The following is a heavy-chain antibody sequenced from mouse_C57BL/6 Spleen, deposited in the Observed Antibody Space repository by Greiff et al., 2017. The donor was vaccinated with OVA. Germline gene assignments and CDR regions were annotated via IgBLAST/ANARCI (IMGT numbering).Heavy chain of an antibody. Sequence: EVKVEESGEGLVKPGGSLKLSCAASGFTFSSYAMSWVRQTPEKRLEWVAYISSGGDYIYYADTVKGRFTISRDNARNTLYLQMSSLKSEDTAMYYCTRDSFDYWGQGTTLTVSS. CDR1: GFTFSSYA. J-gene: IGHJ2*01. CDR2: ISSGGDYI. CDR3: TRDSFDY. V-gene: IGHV5-9-1*02.